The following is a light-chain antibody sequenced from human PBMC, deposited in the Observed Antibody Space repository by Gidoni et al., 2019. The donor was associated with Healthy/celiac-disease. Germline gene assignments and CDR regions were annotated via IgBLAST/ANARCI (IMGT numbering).Light chain of an antibody. CDR1: QSVSSN. Sequence: DIVMTQSPATLSVSPGERATLSCRASQSVSSNLAWYQQKRGQAPRLLIYGAPTSATGIPARFSGSGSGTEFTLTISSLQSEDFAVYYCQQYHNWPWTFGQGTKLEIK. J-gene: IGKJ1*01. CDR3: QQYHNWPWT. V-gene: IGKV3-15*01. CDR2: GAP.